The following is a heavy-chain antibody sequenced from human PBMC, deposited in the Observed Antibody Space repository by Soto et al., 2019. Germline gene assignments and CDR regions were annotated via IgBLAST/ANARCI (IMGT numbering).Heavy chain of an antibody. CDR2: INSDGSSR. V-gene: IGHV3-74*01. D-gene: IGHD2-15*01. J-gene: IGHJ6*03. CDR3: ARGDATLSAYYYSMEV. Sequence: ELQLVESGGGLVQPGGSLRLSCVASGFTLSSYWMHWVRQAPGKGLVWVSRINSDGSSRTYADSVRGRLTISRDNAKNTLYLQMNSLRAEDTAVYYCARGDATLSAYYYSMEVWGKGTTVTVSS. CDR1: GFTLSSYW.